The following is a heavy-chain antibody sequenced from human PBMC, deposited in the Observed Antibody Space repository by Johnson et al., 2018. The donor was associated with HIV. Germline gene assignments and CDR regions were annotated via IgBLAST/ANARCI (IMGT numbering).Heavy chain of an antibody. CDR1: GFTFSSYA. J-gene: IGHJ3*02. CDR3: ARDYVTAFDI. V-gene: IGHV3-7*01. D-gene: IGHD3-16*01. Sequence: VQLVESGGGLVQPGGSLRLSCAASGFTFSSYAMHWVRQAPGKGLEWVAKIKQDGSEKYYVDSVKGRFTISRDNAKNSLYLQMNSLRAEDTAVYYCARDYVTAFDIWGQGTMVTVSS. CDR2: IKQDGSEK.